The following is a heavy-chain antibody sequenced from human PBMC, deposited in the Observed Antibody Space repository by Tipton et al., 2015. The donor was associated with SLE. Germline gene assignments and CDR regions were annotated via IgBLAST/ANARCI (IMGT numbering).Heavy chain of an antibody. CDR1: GYTFTTYG. CDR2: ISTFNGNR. CDR3: ARGRVETAIGVFDF. Sequence: QLVQSGVEVKKPGASVRVSCKASGYTFTTYGISWVRQAPGQGLQWMGWISTFNGNRNYAQKLQGRVTMTSDTSTSTAYMELRSLRTDDTAIYYCARGRVETAIGVFDFWGQGPLATVSS. J-gene: IGHJ4*02. D-gene: IGHD5-18*01. V-gene: IGHV1-18*01.